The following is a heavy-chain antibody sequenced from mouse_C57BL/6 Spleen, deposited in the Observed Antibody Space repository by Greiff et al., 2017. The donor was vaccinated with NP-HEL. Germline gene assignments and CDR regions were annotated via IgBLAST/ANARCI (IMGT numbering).Heavy chain of an antibody. V-gene: IGHV1-4*01. CDR2: INPSSGYT. CDR3: ARYYYDAMDY. Sequence: VQLQQSGAELARPGASVKMSCKASGYTFTSYTMHWVTQRPGQGLEWIGYINPSSGYTKYNQKFKDKATLTADKSSSTAYMQLSSLTSEDSAVYYCARYYYDAMDYWGQGTSVTVSS. D-gene: IGHD2-1*01. CDR1: GYTFTSYT. J-gene: IGHJ4*01.